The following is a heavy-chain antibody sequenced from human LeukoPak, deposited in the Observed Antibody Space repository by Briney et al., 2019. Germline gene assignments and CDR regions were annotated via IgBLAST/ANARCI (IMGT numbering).Heavy chain of an antibody. V-gene: IGHV3-48*04. CDR1: GFTFSSYS. CDR2: ISSSGSTI. J-gene: IGHJ6*03. CDR3: ARDYSSSGYYPLYYYYMDV. D-gene: IGHD3-22*01. Sequence: PGGSLRLSCAASGFTFSSYSMNWVRQAPGKGLEWVSYISSSGSTIYYADSVKGRFTISRDNAKNSLYLQMNSLRAEDTAVYYCARDYSSSGYYPLYYYYMDVWGKGTTVTVSS.